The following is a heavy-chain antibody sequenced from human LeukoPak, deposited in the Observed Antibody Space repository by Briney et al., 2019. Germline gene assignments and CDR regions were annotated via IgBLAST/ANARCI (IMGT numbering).Heavy chain of an antibody. D-gene: IGHD5-18*01. V-gene: IGHV4-34*01. Sequence: SETLSLTCAVYGGSFSGYYWSWIRQPPGKGLEWIGEINHSGSTNYNPSLKSRVTTSVDTSKNQFSLKLSSVTAADTAVYYCARWQLWSSHYYYYMDVWGKGTTVTVSS. CDR1: GGSFSGYY. CDR2: INHSGST. CDR3: ARWQLWSSHYYYYMDV. J-gene: IGHJ6*03.